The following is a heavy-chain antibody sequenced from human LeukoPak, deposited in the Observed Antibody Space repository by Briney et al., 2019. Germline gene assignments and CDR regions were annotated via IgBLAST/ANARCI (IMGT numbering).Heavy chain of an antibody. D-gene: IGHD2-15*01. J-gene: IGHJ4*02. CDR2: ISGSGGST. Sequence: GGSLRLSCAASGFTFSSYAMSWVRQAPGKGLEWVSAISGSGGSTYYADSVKGRFTISRDNSKNTLYLQMNSLRAEDTAVYYCAKDLEVYCSGGSRYSDFDAGSYYFDYWGQGTLVTVSS. CDR3: AKDLEVYCSGGSRYSDFDAGSYYFDY. CDR1: GFTFSSYA. V-gene: IGHV3-23*01.